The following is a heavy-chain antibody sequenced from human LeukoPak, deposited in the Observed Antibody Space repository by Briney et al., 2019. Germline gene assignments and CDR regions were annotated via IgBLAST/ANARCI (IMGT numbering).Heavy chain of an antibody. V-gene: IGHV3-7*01. CDR3: GRDSGLATRPTLN. D-gene: IGHD6-6*01. Sequence: GGSLRLSCTASGFTFGSYWMNWVRQAPGKGLEWVANIKQDGSEKYYVDSVKGRFTISRDNAKNSLFLQMNSLRAEDTAVYYCGRDSGLATRPTLNWGQGTLVTVSS. J-gene: IGHJ4*02. CDR1: GFTFGSYW. CDR2: IKQDGSEK.